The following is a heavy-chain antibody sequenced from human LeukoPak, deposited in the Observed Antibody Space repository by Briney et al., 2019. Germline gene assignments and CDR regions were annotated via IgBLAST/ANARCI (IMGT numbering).Heavy chain of an antibody. J-gene: IGHJ5*02. CDR2: IYYSGKN. Sequence: SETLSLTCTVSGGSISSSSYYWGWIRQPPGKGLEWIGSIYYSGKNYYTPSLESRVTISVDTSKNQFSLRLTSVTAADTAVYYCARLTYYYGSGSYPWFDPWGQGTLVTVSS. CDR1: GGSISSSSYY. CDR3: ARLTYYYGSGSYPWFDP. V-gene: IGHV4-39*01. D-gene: IGHD3-10*01.